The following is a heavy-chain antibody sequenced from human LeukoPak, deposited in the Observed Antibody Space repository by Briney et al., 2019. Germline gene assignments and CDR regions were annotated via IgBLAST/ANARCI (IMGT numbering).Heavy chain of an antibody. D-gene: IGHD6-13*01. CDR2: IRSKPYGGTT. CDR3: TTGSATGTGSGY. J-gene: IGHJ4*02. CDR1: GFTFGDYV. Sequence: PGRSLRLSCTASGFTFGDYVISWVRQAPGKGLERVGFIRSKPYGGTTEYAASVKGRFIISRDDSKTIAYLQMNSLKSEDTAVYYCTTGSATGTGSGYWGQGTLVTVSS. V-gene: IGHV3-49*04.